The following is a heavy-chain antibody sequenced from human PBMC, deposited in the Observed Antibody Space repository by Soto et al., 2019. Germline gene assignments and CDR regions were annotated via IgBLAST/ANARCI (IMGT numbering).Heavy chain of an antibody. CDR1: GDSVSSNSAA. Sequence: PSRTLSLTCAISGDSVSSNSAAWNWIRQSPSRGLEWLGRTYYRSKWYNDYAVSVKSRITINPNTSKNQFSLQLNSVTPEDTAVYYCARDKAYDFWSGHSGYFDYRGQGTLVTVSS. CDR2: TYYRSKWYN. J-gene: IGHJ4*02. D-gene: IGHD3-3*01. V-gene: IGHV6-1*01. CDR3: ARDKAYDFWSGHSGYFDY.